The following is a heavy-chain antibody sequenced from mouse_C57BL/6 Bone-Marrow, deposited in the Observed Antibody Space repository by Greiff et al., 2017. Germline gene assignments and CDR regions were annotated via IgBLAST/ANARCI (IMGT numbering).Heavy chain of an antibody. CDR3: ASRGGGAWFAY. Sequence: QVQLQQSGAELARPGASVKMSCKASGYTFTRYTMHWVKQRPGQGLEWIGYINPSSGYTKYNQKFKDKATLTAYKSSSTAYMQLSSLTADDSAVYYCASRGGGAWFAYGGQGTLVTVSA. CDR2: INPSSGYT. J-gene: IGHJ3*01. V-gene: IGHV1-4*01. CDR1: GYTFTRYT.